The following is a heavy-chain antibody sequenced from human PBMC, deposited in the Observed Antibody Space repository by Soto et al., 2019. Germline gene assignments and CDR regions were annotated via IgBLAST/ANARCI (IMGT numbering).Heavy chain of an antibody. D-gene: IGHD2-8*02. Sequence: GGSLRLSCAASGFTFSSYSMNWVRQAPGKGLEWVSSISSSSSYIYYADSVKGRSTISRDNAKNSLYLQMNSLRAEDTAVYYCARTGGVGYIRFFSFNYYYYGIYVCGQGTTVPVS. CDR1: GFTFSSYS. J-gene: IGHJ6*02. CDR2: ISSSSSYI. V-gene: IGHV3-21*01. CDR3: ARTGGVGYIRFFSFNYYYYGIYV.